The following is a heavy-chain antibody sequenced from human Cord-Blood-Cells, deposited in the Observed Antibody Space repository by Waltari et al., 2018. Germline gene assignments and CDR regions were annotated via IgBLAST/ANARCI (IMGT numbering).Heavy chain of an antibody. Sequence: QVHLQQWGAGLLKPSETLSLTCAVYGGSFSGYYWSGIRQPPGKGLEWIGEINHSGSTNYNPSLKSRVTISVDTSKNQFSLKLSSVTAADTAVYYCARAAMVRGVINWGQGTLVTVSS. V-gene: IGHV4-34*01. CDR3: ARAAMVRGVIN. J-gene: IGHJ4*02. CDR1: GGSFSGYY. CDR2: INHSGST. D-gene: IGHD3-10*01.